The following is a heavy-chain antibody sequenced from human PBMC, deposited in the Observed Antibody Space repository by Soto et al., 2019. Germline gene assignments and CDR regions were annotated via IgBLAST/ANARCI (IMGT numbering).Heavy chain of an antibody. D-gene: IGHD3-22*01. CDR3: ARRAWDSYYAIDV. J-gene: IGHJ6*02. CDR2: ISYDGSDK. Sequence: VQLVESGGGEVQPGRSLRLSCAASGFKYTDFALHWVRQAPGKGLEWVAIISYDGSDKYYADSVKGRFVISRDNPKNTLHREMNCLRPEDTAVYFCARRAWDSYYAIDVWGQGTTVTVFS. V-gene: IGHV3-30*09. CDR1: GFKYTDFA.